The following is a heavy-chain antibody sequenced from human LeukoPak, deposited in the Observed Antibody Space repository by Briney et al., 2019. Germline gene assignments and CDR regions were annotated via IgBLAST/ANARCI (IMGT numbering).Heavy chain of an antibody. D-gene: IGHD3-10*02. V-gene: IGHV3-7*01. CDR3: AELGITMIGGV. CDR2: VKQDGSEK. J-gene: IGHJ6*04. Sequence: GGSLRLSCAASGFTFSSYWMSWVRQAPGKGLGWVANVKQDGSEKYYVDSVKGRFTISRDNAKNSLYLQMNSLRAEDTAVYYCAELGITMIGGVWGKGTTVTISS. CDR1: GFTFSSYW.